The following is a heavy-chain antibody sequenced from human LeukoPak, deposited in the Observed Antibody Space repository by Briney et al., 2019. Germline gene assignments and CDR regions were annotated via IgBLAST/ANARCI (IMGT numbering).Heavy chain of an antibody. Sequence: GGSLRLSCAASGFIFSSYAMSWVRQAPGKGLEWVSTISGSGGSTYYANSVKGRFTISRDNSKNTLYLQMNSLRAEDTAVYYCAKDSAPPTHFDYWGQGTLVTVSS. CDR3: AKDSAPPTHFDY. J-gene: IGHJ4*02. CDR1: GFIFSSYA. V-gene: IGHV3-23*01. D-gene: IGHD3-10*01. CDR2: ISGSGGST.